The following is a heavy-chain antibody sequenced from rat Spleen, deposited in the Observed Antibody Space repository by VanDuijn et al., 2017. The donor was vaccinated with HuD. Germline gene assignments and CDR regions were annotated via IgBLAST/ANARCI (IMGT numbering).Heavy chain of an antibody. CDR2: ITNTGGST. Sequence: EVQLVESGGGLVQPGRSLKLSCVASGFTFNNYWMTWIRQAPGKGLEWVASITNTGGSTYYPDSVKGRFTISRDNAKSTLYLQMNSLRSEDTATYYCTRDLTTEGAPWFAYWGQGTLVTVSS. V-gene: IGHV5-31*01. CDR3: TRDLTTEGAPWFAY. CDR1: GFTFNNYW. J-gene: IGHJ3*01. D-gene: IGHD1-11*01.